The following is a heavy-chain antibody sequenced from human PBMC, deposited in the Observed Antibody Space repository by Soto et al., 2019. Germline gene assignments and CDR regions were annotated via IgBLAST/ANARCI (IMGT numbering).Heavy chain of an antibody. J-gene: IGHJ5*02. CDR1: GFTFSSYT. V-gene: IGHV3-21*01. D-gene: IGHD2-2*01. CDR3: ARDKDTVVVPQFDT. CDR2: ISGSSTYI. Sequence: GGSLRLSCAASGFTFSSYTTNWVRQAPGKGLEWVSSISGSSTYIYYADSVKGRFTISRDNAKNSLYLDMTSLRAEDTAMYYCARDKDTVVVPQFDTWGQGTLVTVSS.